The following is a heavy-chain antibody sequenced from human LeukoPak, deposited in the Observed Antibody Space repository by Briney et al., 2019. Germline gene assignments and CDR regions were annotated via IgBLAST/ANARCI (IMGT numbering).Heavy chain of an antibody. CDR3: AKDSGSYYDDAFDI. Sequence: HSGGSLRLSCAASGFTFSSYEMNWVRQAPGKGLEWVSAISGSGGSTYYADSVKGRFTISRDNSKNTLYLQMNSLRAEDTAVYYCAKDSGSYYDDAFDIWGQGTMVTVSS. D-gene: IGHD1-26*01. CDR1: GFTFSSYE. V-gene: IGHV3-23*01. J-gene: IGHJ3*02. CDR2: ISGSGGST.